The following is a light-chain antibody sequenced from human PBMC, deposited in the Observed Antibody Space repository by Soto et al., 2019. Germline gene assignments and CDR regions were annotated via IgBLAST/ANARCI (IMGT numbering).Light chain of an antibody. CDR3: QQYNTYST. Sequence: DIQMTQSPSTLSASVGDRVTITCRASQSISSWLAWYQQKPGKAPKLLIYDASSLESVVPSRFSGSGSGTEFTLTISSLWPDDFATYYCQQYNTYSTFGQGTKVDI. CDR1: QSISSW. CDR2: DAS. V-gene: IGKV1-5*01. J-gene: IGKJ1*01.